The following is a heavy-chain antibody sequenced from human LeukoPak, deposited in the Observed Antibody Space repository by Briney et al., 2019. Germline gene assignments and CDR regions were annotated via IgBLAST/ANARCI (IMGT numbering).Heavy chain of an antibody. V-gene: IGHV4-59*01. CDR1: GGSISSCY. Sequence: SETLSLTCTVSGGSISSCYWGWIRQPPGKGLEWIGYIYYSGSTNYNPSLKSRVTISVDTSKNQFSLKLSSVTAADTAVYYCAREGRWFYDSSGPEAGDAFDIWGQGTMVTVSS. D-gene: IGHD3-22*01. CDR2: IYYSGST. CDR3: AREGRWFYDSSGPEAGDAFDI. J-gene: IGHJ3*02.